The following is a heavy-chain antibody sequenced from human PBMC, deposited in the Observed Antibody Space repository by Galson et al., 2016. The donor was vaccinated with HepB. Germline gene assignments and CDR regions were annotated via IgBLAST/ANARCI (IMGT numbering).Heavy chain of an antibody. Sequence: CAISGDSVTSDNTCWNWIRQSPSRGLEWLGRTYYRSTWFNDYADSVKSRITVTSDTSKNQFSLQLDSVTPDDTATYFCTRGYMQNGMNVWGQGILVTISS. CDR1: GDSVTSDNTC. V-gene: IGHV6-1*01. CDR3: TRGYMQNGMNV. J-gene: IGHJ4*02. D-gene: IGHD5-24*01. CDR2: TYYRSTWFN.